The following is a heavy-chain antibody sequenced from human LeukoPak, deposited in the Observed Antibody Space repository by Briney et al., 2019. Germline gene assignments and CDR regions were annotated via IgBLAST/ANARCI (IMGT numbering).Heavy chain of an antibody. CDR3: ARDRGYCSSTSCLAQGAFDI. CDR1: GGSFSGYY. D-gene: IGHD2-2*01. CDR2: INHSGST. V-gene: IGHV4-34*01. Sequence: PSETLSLTCAVYGGSFSGYYWSWIRQPPGKGLEWIGEINHSGSTNYNPSLKSRVAISVDTSKNQFSLKLSSVTAADTAVYYCARDRGYCSSTSCLAQGAFDIWGQGTMVTVSS. J-gene: IGHJ3*02.